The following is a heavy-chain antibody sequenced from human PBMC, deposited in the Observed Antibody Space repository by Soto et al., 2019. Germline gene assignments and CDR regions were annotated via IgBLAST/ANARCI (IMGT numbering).Heavy chain of an antibody. D-gene: IGHD4-17*01. CDR2: IYSGGST. V-gene: IGHV3-66*04. CDR3: ARLDYGDPEQNMDV. J-gene: IGHJ6*03. CDR1: GFTVSSNY. Sequence: SGGSLRLSCAASGFTVSSNYMSWVRQAPGKGLEWVSVIYSGGSTYYADSVKGRFTISRDNSKNTLYLQMNSLRAEDTAVYYCARLDYGDPEQNMDVWGKGTTVTVSS.